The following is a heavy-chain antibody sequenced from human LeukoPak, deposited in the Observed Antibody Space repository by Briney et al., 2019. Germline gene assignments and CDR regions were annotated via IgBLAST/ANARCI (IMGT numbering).Heavy chain of an antibody. V-gene: IGHV1-69*04. CDR2: IIPILGIA. J-gene: IGHJ4*02. Sequence: SVKVSCKASGGTFSSYAISWVRQAPGQGLGWMGRIIPILGIANYAQKFQGRVTITADKSTSTAYMELSSLRSEDTAVYYCASRYCSSTSCYHADDYWGQGTLVTVSS. CDR3: ASRYCSSTSCYHADDY. CDR1: GGTFSSYA. D-gene: IGHD2-2*01.